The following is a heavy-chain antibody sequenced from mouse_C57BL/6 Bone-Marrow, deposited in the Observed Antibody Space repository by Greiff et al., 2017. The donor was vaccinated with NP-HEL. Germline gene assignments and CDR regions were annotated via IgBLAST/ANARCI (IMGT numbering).Heavy chain of an antibody. Sequence: EVQLVESGGGLVKPGGSLKLSCAASGFTFCSYAMSWVRQTPEKRLEWVATISDGGSYTYYPDNVKGRFTISRDNAKNNLYLQMSHLKSEDTAMYYCARISMDDWGQGTSVTVSS. V-gene: IGHV5-4*01. CDR2: ISDGGSYT. CDR1: GFTFCSYA. CDR3: ARISMDD. J-gene: IGHJ4*01.